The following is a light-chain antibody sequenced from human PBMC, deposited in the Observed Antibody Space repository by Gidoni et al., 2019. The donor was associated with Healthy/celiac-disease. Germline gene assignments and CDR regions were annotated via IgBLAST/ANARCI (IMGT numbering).Light chain of an antibody. CDR1: QSVSSN. J-gene: IGKJ3*01. Sequence: EIVMTQSPATLSVSPGERAPLSCRASQSVSSNLPWYQQKPGQAPRLLIYGASTRATGIPARFSGSGSGTEFTLTISSLQSEDFAVYYCQQYNNWPFTFGPGTKVDIK. CDR2: GAS. CDR3: QQYNNWPFT. V-gene: IGKV3-15*01.